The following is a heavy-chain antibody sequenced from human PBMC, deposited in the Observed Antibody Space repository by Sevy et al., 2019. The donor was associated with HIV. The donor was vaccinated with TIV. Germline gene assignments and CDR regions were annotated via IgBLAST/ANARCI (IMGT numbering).Heavy chain of an antibody. Sequence: GGYLRLSCAASEFTFNNYGMHWVRQAPGKGLEWVALISNDGSNEYYADSVKDRFTISRDNFKNTLYLQMNSLRAEDTTLYEYARPRAYYKNYYYGMDVWGQGTTVTVSS. CDR3: ARPRAYYKNYYYGMDV. D-gene: IGHD3-10*01. V-gene: IGHV3-30*03. J-gene: IGHJ6*02. CDR1: EFTFNNYG. CDR2: ISNDGSNE.